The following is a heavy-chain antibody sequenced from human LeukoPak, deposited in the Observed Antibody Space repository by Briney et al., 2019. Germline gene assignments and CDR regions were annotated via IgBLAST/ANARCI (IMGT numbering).Heavy chain of an antibody. D-gene: IGHD2-15*01. J-gene: IGHJ4*02. CDR1: GVSIRTYY. CDR3: ARETYCSGGTCFFGPDY. V-gene: IGHV4-59*12. CDR2: IYYTGST. Sequence: SETLSLTCTVSGVSIRTYYWSWIRQPPGKGLEYIGYIYYTGSTTYNPSLESRVTMSVDTSKNQFSLQLTSVTAADTAVYHCARETYCSGGTCFFGPDYWGQGTLVTVSS.